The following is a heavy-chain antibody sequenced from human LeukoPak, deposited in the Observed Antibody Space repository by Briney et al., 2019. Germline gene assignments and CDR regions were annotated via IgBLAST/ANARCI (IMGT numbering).Heavy chain of an antibody. J-gene: IGHJ4*02. CDR3: VRDWNGDYFDY. CDR1: GDSVSSGTYY. CDR2: IHTSGNT. V-gene: IGHV4-61*02. D-gene: IGHD1-1*01. Sequence: SETLSPTCIVSGDSVSSGTYYWTWLRQPAGKGLEWIGRIHTSGNTNYSPSLKSRVTISRDTSKNQFSLRLTSVTAADTAVYYCVRDWNGDYFDYWGQGTLVTVSS.